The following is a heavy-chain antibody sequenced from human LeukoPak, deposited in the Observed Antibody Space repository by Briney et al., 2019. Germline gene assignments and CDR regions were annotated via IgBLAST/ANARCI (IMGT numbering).Heavy chain of an antibody. J-gene: IGHJ4*02. V-gene: IGHV3-48*02. CDR1: GFXFSTYG. D-gene: IGHD2-15*01. CDR3: ARAEALLPYLY. CDR2: ISSGSDSI. Sequence: GGSLRLSCVASGFXFSTYGINWVRQAPGKGLEWVSYISSGSDSIHYADSLKGRFTVSRDNAKNSLFLQMNSLRDEDTAVYYCARAEALLPYLYWGQGTLVTVSS.